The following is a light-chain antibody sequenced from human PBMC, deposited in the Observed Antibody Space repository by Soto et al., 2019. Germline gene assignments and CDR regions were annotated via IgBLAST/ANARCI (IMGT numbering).Light chain of an antibody. V-gene: IGKV1-39*01. CDR3: QQTYNSPET. CDR2: AAS. J-gene: IGKJ1*01. Sequence: DIQMTQSPSSLSASVGDRVTITCRASQSIDNHLNWFQQKPGNPPKLLIYAASILQSGVPSRFSGRGSGTDFTLTISSLQPEDFATYYCQQTYNSPETFGQGTKVEI. CDR1: QSIDNH.